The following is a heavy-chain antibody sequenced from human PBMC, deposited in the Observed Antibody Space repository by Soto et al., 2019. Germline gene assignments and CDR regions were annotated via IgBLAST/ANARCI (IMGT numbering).Heavy chain of an antibody. CDR1: GFDFSGSE. D-gene: IGHD2-21*01. V-gene: IGHV3-48*03. CDR3: AKVAPFILGSPF. CDR2: ITGSGGAM. Sequence: GGSLRLSCSASGFDFSGSEMNWFRQAPGKGLEWVAYITGSGGAMFHADSVKGRFSISRDNAKNSLFLEMNNLTGDDAGVYYCAKVAPFILGSPFWGQGTLVTVS. J-gene: IGHJ4*02.